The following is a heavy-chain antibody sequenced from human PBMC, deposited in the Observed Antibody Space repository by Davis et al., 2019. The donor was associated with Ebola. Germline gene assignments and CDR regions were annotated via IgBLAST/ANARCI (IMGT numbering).Heavy chain of an antibody. Sequence: SETLSLTCTVSGGSISSYYWSWIRQPPGKGLEWIGEINHSGSTNYNPSLKSRVTISVDTSKNQFSLKLRSVTAADTAVYYCARGGVRVRYYYYGMDVWGQGTTVTVSS. D-gene: IGHD3-10*01. CDR2: INHSGST. J-gene: IGHJ6*02. V-gene: IGHV4-34*01. CDR1: GGSISSYY. CDR3: ARGGVRVRYYYYGMDV.